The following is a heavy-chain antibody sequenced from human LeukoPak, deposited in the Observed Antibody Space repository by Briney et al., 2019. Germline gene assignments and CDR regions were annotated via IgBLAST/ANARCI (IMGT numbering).Heavy chain of an antibody. CDR2: ISGSSDYI. D-gene: IGHD3-22*01. V-gene: IGHV3-21*01. CDR3: TSYYYDDNYFYYMDV. CDR1: GFTVSSNY. J-gene: IGHJ6*03. Sequence: GGSLRLSCAASGFTVSSNYMAWVRQAPGKGLEWVSSISGSSDYIYYADSVKGRFTISRDNAKNSLYLQMNSLRAEDTAVYYCTSYYYDDNYFYYMDVWGTGTTVTVSS.